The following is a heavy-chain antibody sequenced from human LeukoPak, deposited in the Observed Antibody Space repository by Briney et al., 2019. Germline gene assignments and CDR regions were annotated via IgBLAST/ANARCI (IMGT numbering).Heavy chain of an antibody. Sequence: GASVKVSCKFSGYTLTELSMHWVRQAPGKGLEWMGGFDPEDGETIYAQKFQGRVTMTEDTSTDTAYMELSSLRSEDTAVYYCATGIMVGGDAFDIWGQGTMVTVSS. J-gene: IGHJ3*02. D-gene: IGHD2-21*01. V-gene: IGHV1-24*01. CDR1: GYTLTELS. CDR3: ATGIMVGGDAFDI. CDR2: FDPEDGET.